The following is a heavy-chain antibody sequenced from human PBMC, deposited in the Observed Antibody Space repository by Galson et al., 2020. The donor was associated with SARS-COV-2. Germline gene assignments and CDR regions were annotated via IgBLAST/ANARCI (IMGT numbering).Heavy chain of an antibody. V-gene: IGHV3-21*01. J-gene: IGHJ2*01. CDR3: ARDLGAEPMIKWYFGR. CDR1: GFTFRDYT. CDR2: SFGSGSYR. Sequence: GESPKTPCAAPGFTFRDYTMIWVRPAPGQGLEWVSSSFGSGSYRYSADSVKGRCTISRDSAKSSLYLQMNGLGANDTSVYYCARDLGAEPMIKWYFGRWGRGALVTVSA. D-gene: IGHD3-16*01.